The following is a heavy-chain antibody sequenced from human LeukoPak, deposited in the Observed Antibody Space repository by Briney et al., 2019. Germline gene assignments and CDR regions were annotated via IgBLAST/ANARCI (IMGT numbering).Heavy chain of an antibody. D-gene: IGHD3-22*01. CDR3: AKDGDYDSSGYYLHAFDI. V-gene: IGHV3-74*01. CDR1: GFTFSGYW. Sequence: GGSLRLSCAASGFTFSGYWMHWVRQAPGKGLVWVSRINGDGSRTNYEDSVKGRFTISRDNSKNSLYLQMNSLRTEDTALYYCAKDGDYDSSGYYLHAFDIWGQGTMVTVSS. J-gene: IGHJ3*02. CDR2: INGDGSRT.